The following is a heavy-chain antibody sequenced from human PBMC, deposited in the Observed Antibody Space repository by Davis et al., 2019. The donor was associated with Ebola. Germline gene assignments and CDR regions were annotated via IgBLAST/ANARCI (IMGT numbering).Heavy chain of an antibody. Sequence: ASVKVSCKASGYTFTSYGISWVRQAPGQGLEWMGWISAYNGNTNYAQKLQGRVTMTTDTSTSTAYMELRSLRSDDTAVYYCAREELMVRGVVYYYYGMDVWGQGTTVTVSS. D-gene: IGHD3-10*01. V-gene: IGHV1-18*01. J-gene: IGHJ6*02. CDR2: ISAYNGNT. CDR1: GYTFTSYG. CDR3: AREELMVRGVVYYYYGMDV.